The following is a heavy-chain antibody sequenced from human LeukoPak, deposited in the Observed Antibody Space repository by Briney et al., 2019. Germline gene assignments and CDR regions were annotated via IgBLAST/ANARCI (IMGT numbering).Heavy chain of an antibody. V-gene: IGHV3-11*04. J-gene: IGHJ4*02. CDR3: ARIGYSSSSLDF. Sequence: GGSLRLSCAASGFTFSDYYMSWIRQAPGKGLEWVSYISSSGSTIYYADSVKGRFTISRDNAKNSLYLQMKSLRVEDTAVYYCARIGYSSSSLDFWGQGTLVTVSS. D-gene: IGHD6-13*01. CDR1: GFTFSDYY. CDR2: ISSSGSTI.